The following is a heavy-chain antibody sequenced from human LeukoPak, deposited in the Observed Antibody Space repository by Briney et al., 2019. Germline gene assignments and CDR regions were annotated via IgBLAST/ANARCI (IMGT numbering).Heavy chain of an antibody. V-gene: IGHV4-34*01. CDR2: INHSGRT. J-gene: IGHJ6*02. CDR1: GGYFSDDY. D-gene: IGHD2-2*01. CDR3: ARDVVVVPAAIHYGMDV. Sequence: AEPLTLICAVYGGYFSDDYWGWIRQPPGKGLEWIGEINHSGRTYYNPSLKSRVTISVDTSKTQFSLNLSSVTAADTAVYYCARDVVVVPAAIHYGMDVWGQGTTVTVPS.